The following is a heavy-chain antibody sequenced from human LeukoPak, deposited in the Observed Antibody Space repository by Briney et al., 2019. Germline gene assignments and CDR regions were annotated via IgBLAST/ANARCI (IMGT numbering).Heavy chain of an antibody. CDR1: GFTFSSNW. CDR3: VRQAGTY. J-gene: IGHJ4*02. D-gene: IGHD1-1*01. V-gene: IGHV3-7*01. CDR2: INQDGGQK. Sequence: GGSLRLSCAASGFTFSSNWMSWVRQAPGKGLEWVANINQDGGQKYYVDSVKGRFTISRDNAKNSLYLEMNSLRAEDTAVYYCVRQAGTYWGQGALVTASS.